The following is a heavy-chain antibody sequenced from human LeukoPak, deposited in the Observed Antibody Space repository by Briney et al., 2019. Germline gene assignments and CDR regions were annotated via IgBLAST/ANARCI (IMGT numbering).Heavy chain of an antibody. Sequence: GRSLRLSCAASGFTFPQYAMSWVRQAPGKGLEWVSAIGGGGRSTFYADSVKGRFTISRDNSKNTLYLQMNSLRAEDTAVYYCAKDKSNYDILTGYLDYWGQGTLVTVSS. CDR1: GFTFPQYA. CDR3: AKDKSNYDILTGYLDY. CDR2: IGGGGRST. D-gene: IGHD3-9*01. J-gene: IGHJ4*02. V-gene: IGHV3-23*01.